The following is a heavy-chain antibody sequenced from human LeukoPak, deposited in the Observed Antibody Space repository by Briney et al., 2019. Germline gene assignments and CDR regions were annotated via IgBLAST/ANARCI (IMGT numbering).Heavy chain of an antibody. Sequence: SETLSLTCTVSGGSISSGGYYWSWIRQPPGKGLEWIGEINHSGSTNYNPSLKSRVTISVDTSKNQFSLKLSSVTAADTAVYYCARLSSGLWSGQRDYWGQGTLVSVSS. D-gene: IGHD3-3*01. J-gene: IGHJ4*02. CDR3: ARLSSGLWSGQRDY. CDR2: INHSGST. CDR1: GGSISSGGYY. V-gene: IGHV4-39*07.